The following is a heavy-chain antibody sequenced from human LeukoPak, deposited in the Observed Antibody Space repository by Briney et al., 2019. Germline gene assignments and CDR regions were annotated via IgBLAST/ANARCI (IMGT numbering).Heavy chain of an antibody. CDR2: IFYVGST. CDR3: ARDYYDSRGEAFDI. Sequence: SETLSLTCTVSGDSIGSHYWSWIRQPPGKGLEWIGYIFYVGSTNYNPSLKSRVTISVDTSKNQFSLKLNSVTAADTTVYYCARDYYDSRGEAFDIWGQGTMVTVSS. D-gene: IGHD3-22*01. J-gene: IGHJ3*02. CDR1: GDSIGSHY. V-gene: IGHV4-59*11.